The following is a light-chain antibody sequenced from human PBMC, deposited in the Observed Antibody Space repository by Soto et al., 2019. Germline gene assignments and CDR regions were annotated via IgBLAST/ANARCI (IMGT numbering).Light chain of an antibody. CDR2: GNS. V-gene: IGLV1-40*01. J-gene: IGLJ2*01. CDR3: QSYDSSRSGPVG. Sequence: QSVLTQPPSVSGAPGQRVTISFTGSTSNIGAGYDVHWYQQLPGTAPKLLIYGNSNRPSGVPDRFSGSKSGTSASLASTGLQAEDEADYYCQSYDSSRSGPVGFGGGTKLTVL. CDR1: TSNIGAGYD.